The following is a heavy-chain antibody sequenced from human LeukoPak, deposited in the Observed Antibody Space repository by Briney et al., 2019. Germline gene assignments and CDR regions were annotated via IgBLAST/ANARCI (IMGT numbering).Heavy chain of an antibody. V-gene: IGHV3-23*01. CDR2: ISGSGGST. Sequence: GGFLRLSCAASGFTFSSYAMSWVRQAPGKGLEWVSAISGSGGSTYYADSVKGRFTISRDNSKNTLYLQMNSLRAEDTAVYHCAKVLGSSWYPLFDPWGQGTLVTVSS. J-gene: IGHJ5*02. CDR3: AKVLGSSWYPLFDP. CDR1: GFTFSSYA. D-gene: IGHD6-13*01.